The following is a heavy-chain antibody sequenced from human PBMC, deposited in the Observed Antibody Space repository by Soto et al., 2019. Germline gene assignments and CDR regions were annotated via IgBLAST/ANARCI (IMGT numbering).Heavy chain of an antibody. CDR2: ISGYNGNT. J-gene: IGHJ6*02. V-gene: IGHV1-18*01. CDR1: GYTFNSYG. CDR3: ASSVITMIRGVHYFYYGVDV. D-gene: IGHD3-10*01. Sequence: ASVKVSFKASGYTFNSYGISWVRQAPGQGLEWMGWISGYNGNTNYAQKIQGRVTMTTDTSTSTAYMELRSLRSDDTAVYYCASSVITMIRGVHYFYYGVDVWGQGTTVTVSS.